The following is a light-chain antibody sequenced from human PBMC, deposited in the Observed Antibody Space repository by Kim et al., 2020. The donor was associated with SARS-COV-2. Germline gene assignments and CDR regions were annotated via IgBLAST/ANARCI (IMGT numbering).Light chain of an antibody. CDR3: KSRDSRGKVV. V-gene: IGLV3-19*01. J-gene: IGLJ2*01. CDR1: SLRSYY. CDR2: GRD. Sequence: ALGQTVRITCQGDSLRSYYATWYQQKSGQAPVLVFYGRDKRPSGIPDRFSGSSSGNTASLTITGAQAADEADYYCKSRDSRGKVVFGGGTKVTVL.